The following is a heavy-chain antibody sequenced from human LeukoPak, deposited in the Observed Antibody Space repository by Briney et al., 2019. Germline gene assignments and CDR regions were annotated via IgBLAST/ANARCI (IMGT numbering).Heavy chain of an antibody. CDR2: INHSGST. CDR1: GGSFSGYY. J-gene: IGHJ4*02. V-gene: IGHV4-34*01. D-gene: IGHD5-24*01. Sequence: PSETLSLTCAVYGGSFSGYYWSWIRQRPGKRLEWIGEINHSGSTNYNPSLKSRVTISVDTSKNQFSLKLSSVTAADTAVYYCARVGRDGYNYLSDYWGQGTLVTVSS. CDR3: ARVGRDGYNYLSDY.